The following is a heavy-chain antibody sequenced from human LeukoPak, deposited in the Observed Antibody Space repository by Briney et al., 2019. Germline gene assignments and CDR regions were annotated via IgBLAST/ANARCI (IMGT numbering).Heavy chain of an antibody. J-gene: IGHJ6*02. V-gene: IGHV1-18*01. CDR1: GYTFTSYG. D-gene: IGHD3-3*01. Sequence: GSSVKVSCKGSGYTFTSYGFSWVRQAPGQGREWVGLISAYNGNTNYAQKTQRRATMTTATSTSRAYTKLRSLRSDDAPVYYCARDPSNKSINNFGVVDSYYYYGMDVWGQGTTVTVSS. CDR3: ARDPSNKSINNFGVVDSYYYYGMDV. CDR2: ISAYNGNT.